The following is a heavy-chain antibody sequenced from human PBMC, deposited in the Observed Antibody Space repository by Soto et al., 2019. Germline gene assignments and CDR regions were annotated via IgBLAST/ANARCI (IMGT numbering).Heavy chain of an antibody. CDR2: ISGSSGST. CDR1: GFTFSSYA. V-gene: IGHV3-23*01. J-gene: IGHJ4*02. Sequence: GGSLRLSCAASGFTFSSYAMSWVRQAPGKGLEWVSAISGSSGSTYYADSVKGRFTISRDNSKNTLYLQMNSLRAEDTAVYYCVKRVQLWLQLDYWGQGTLVTVSS. CDR3: VKRVQLWLQLDY. D-gene: IGHD5-18*01.